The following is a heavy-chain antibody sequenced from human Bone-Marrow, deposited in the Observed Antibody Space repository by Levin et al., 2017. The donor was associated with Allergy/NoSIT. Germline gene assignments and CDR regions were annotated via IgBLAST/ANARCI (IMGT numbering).Heavy chain of an antibody. CDR2: IYWNDDK. D-gene: IGHD6-19*01. V-gene: IGHV2-5*01. CDR3: ARDTSGWSTEPNFGY. J-gene: IGHJ4*02. CDR1: GLSLSTSGVG. Sequence: ESGPTLVKPTQTLTLTCTLSGLSLSTSGVGVGWIRQPPGKALEWLAIIYWNDDKRYSPSLWNRLTITKDTSKNQVVLTMTNMDPVDTATYYCARDTSGWSTEPNFGYWGQGTLVTVSS.